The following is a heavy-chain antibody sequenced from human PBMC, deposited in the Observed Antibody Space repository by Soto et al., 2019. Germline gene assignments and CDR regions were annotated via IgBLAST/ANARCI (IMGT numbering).Heavy chain of an antibody. D-gene: IGHD3-22*01. CDR2: ISSSGSTI. CDR1: GFTFSSYE. V-gene: IGHV3-48*03. Sequence: EVQLVESGGGLVQPGGSLRLSCAASGFTFSSYEMNWVRQAPGKGLEWVSYISSSGSTIYYADSVKGRFTISRDNAKNSLYLQMNSLRAEDTAVYYCAIPYYYDSSGYGWGQGTLVTVSS. J-gene: IGHJ4*02. CDR3: AIPYYYDSSGYG.